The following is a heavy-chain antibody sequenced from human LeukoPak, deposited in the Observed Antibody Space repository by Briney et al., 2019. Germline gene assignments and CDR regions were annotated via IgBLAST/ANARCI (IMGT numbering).Heavy chain of an antibody. V-gene: IGHV3-23*01. CDR2: ISGYGGST. CDR1: GFTFSSYA. J-gene: IGHJ4*02. D-gene: IGHD6-19*01. Sequence: GGSLRLSCAASGFTFSSYAMSWVRQAPGKGLEWVSAISGYGGSTYYADSVKGRFTISRDNAKNTLYLQMNSLRAEDTAVYYCARVSIGWYHFDYWGQGTLVTVSS. CDR3: ARVSIGWYHFDY.